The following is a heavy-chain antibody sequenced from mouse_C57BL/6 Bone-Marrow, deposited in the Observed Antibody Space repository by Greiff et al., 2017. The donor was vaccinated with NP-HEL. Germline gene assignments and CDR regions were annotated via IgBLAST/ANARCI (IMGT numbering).Heavy chain of an antibody. J-gene: IGHJ4*01. CDR3: ARRGSYYGSSTAMDY. V-gene: IGHV5-12*01. CDR1: GFTFSDYY. CDR2: ISNGGGSP. D-gene: IGHD1-1*01. Sequence: DVKLVESGGGLVQPGGSLKLSCAASGFTFSDYYMYWVRQTPEKRLEWVAYISNGGGSPYYPDTVKGRFTISRDNAKNTLYLQMSRLKSEDTAMYYCARRGSYYGSSTAMDYWGQGTSVTVSS.